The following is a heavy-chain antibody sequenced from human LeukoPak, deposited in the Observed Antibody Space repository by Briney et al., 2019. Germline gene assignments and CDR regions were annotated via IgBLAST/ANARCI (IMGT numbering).Heavy chain of an antibody. CDR2: IKLDGSEK. Sequence: GGFLRLSCAASGFTFSHYWMFWVRQAPGKGLEWVANIKLDGSEKYYVDSVKGRFTISRDNANNSVYLQMNSLRADDSAVYFCARGYMDVWGRGTTVTVSS. CDR3: ARGYMDV. CDR1: GFTFSHYW. V-gene: IGHV3-7*01. J-gene: IGHJ6*03.